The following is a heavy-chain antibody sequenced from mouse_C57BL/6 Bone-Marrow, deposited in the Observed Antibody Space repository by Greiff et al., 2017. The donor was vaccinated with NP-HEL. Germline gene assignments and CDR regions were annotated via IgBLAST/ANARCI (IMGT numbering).Heavy chain of an antibody. J-gene: IGHJ4*01. Sequence: VQLQQSGPVLVKPGASVKMSCKASGYTFTDYYMNWVKQSHGKSLEWIGVINPYNGGTSYNQKFKGKATLTVDKSSSTAYMQLSSLTSEDSAVYYCAIYDSRGLYAMDYWGQGTSVTVSS. D-gene: IGHD2-3*01. CDR2: INPYNGGT. V-gene: IGHV1-19*01. CDR3: AIYDSRGLYAMDY. CDR1: GYTFTDYY.